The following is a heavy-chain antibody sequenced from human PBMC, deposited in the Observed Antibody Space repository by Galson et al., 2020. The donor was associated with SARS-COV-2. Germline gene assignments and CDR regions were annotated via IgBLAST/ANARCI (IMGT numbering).Heavy chain of an antibody. D-gene: IGHD3-22*01. CDR3: ARAGDSSGYAFDI. J-gene: IGHJ3*02. CDR2: IYHSGST. CDR1: GGSISSGGYS. Sequence: SETLSLTCAVSGGSISSGGYSWSWIRQPPGKGLEWIGYIYHSGSTYYNPSLKSRVTISVDRSKNQFSLKLSSVTAADTAVYYCARAGDSSGYAFDIWGQGTMVTVSS. V-gene: IGHV4-30-2*01.